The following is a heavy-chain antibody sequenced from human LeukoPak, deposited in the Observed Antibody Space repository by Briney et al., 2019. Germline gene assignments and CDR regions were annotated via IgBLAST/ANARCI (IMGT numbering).Heavy chain of an antibody. CDR2: IWYDGSNK. Sequence: PGGSLRLSCLSSAFTFSSYGMHWVRQAPGKGLEWVAFIWYDGSNKYYADSVKGRFTISRDNSENTLYLQMSSLRAEDTALYYCARDSDYGYNTFPTADYRGQGILVTVSS. V-gene: IGHV3-33*01. CDR1: AFTFSSYG. D-gene: IGHD5-24*01. J-gene: IGHJ4*02. CDR3: ARDSDYGYNTFPTADY.